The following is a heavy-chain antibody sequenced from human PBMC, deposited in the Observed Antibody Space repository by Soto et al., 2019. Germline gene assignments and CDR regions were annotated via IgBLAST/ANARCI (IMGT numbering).Heavy chain of an antibody. CDR2: IIPIFGTA. Sequence: GASVKVSCKASGGTFSSYAISWVRQAPGQGLEWMGGIIPIFGTANYAQKFQGRVTITADESTGTAYMELSSLRSEDTAVYYCARERDRGASSYLSAGSYFDYWGQGTLVTVSS. D-gene: IGHD3-16*02. V-gene: IGHV1-69*13. J-gene: IGHJ4*02. CDR1: GGTFSSYA. CDR3: ARERDRGASSYLSAGSYFDY.